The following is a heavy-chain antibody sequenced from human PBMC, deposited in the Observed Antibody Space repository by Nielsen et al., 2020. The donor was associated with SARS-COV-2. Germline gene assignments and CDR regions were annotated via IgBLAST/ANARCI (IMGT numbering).Heavy chain of an antibody. J-gene: IGHJ4*02. CDR1: GYTFTSYG. Sequence: VQVSCKASGYTFTSYGISWVRQAPGQGLEWMGWINAGNGNTKYSQKFQGRVTITRDTSASTAYMELSSLRSEDTAVYYCARSYSSSWYDYWGQGTLVTVSS. V-gene: IGHV1-3*01. CDR2: INAGNGNT. D-gene: IGHD6-13*01. CDR3: ARSYSSSWYDY.